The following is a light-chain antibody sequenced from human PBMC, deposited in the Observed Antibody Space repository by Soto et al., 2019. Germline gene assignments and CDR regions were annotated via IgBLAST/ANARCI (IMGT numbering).Light chain of an antibody. CDR2: DVA. CDR1: SADVGTSNF. V-gene: IGLV2-14*03. CDR3: SSYTSSSTPFV. Sequence: QSVLTQPASVSGCPGQSITISCTGISADVGTSNFVSWYQHHPGKAPRLILYDVANRPSGVSNRFSGSKSGDTASLTISGLQADDEADYYCSSYTSSSTPFVFGTGTKVTVL. J-gene: IGLJ1*01.